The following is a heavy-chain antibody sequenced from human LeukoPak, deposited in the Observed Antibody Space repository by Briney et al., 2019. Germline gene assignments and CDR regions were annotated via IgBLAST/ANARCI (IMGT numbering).Heavy chain of an antibody. J-gene: IGHJ4*02. CDR3: ARALRELLIPPSLDY. CDR2: MNPNSGNT. CDR1: GYTFTSYD. D-gene: IGHD1-26*01. V-gene: IGHV1-8*01. Sequence: ASVKVSCKASGYTFTSYDINWVRQATGQGLEWMGWMNPNSGNTGYAQKFQGRVTMTRDMSTSTVYMELSSLRSEDTAVYYCARALRELLIPPSLDYWGQGTLVTVSS.